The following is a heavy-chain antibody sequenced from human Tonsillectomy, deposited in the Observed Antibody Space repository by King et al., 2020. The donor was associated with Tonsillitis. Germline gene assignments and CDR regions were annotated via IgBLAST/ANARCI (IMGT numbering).Heavy chain of an antibody. D-gene: IGHD3-16*01. CDR1: GFTFSSYG. V-gene: IGHV3-30*02. CDR2: IRYDGSNK. J-gene: IGHJ6*02. CDR3: AKEIKGDYYYGMDV. Sequence: VQLVESGGGVVQPGGSLRLSCAASGFTFSSYGMHWVRQAPGKGLEWVAFIRYDGSNKYYADSVKGRFTISRDNSKNTLYLQMNSLRAEDTAVYYCAKEIKGDYYYGMDVWGQGTTVTVPS.